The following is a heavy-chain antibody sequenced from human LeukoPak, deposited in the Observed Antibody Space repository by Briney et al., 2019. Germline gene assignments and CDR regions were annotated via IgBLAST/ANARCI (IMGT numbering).Heavy chain of an antibody. Sequence: GGSLRLSCAASGFTFSSYAMSWVRQAPGKGLEWVSAISGSGGSTYYADSVKGRFTISRDNSKNTLYLQMNSLRAKDTAVYYCAREKRYCSGGGCFYGMDVWGQGTTVTVSS. J-gene: IGHJ6*02. CDR1: GFTFSSYA. CDR2: ISGSGGST. V-gene: IGHV3-23*01. D-gene: IGHD2-15*01. CDR3: AREKRYCSGGGCFYGMDV.